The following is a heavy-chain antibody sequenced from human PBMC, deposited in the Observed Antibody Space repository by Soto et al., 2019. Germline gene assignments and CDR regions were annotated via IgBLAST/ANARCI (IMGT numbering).Heavy chain of an antibody. CDR1: GFTFSSYW. Sequence: PGGSLRLSCVASGFTFSSYWMSWVRQAPGGGLEWVANIKQDGTEIHYVGSVKGRFTIFRDNAKKSLYLQMNSLRAEDTAVYFCASYSGSYFPVGHDRWGQGTLVTVSS. V-gene: IGHV3-7*01. J-gene: IGHJ5*02. CDR2: IKQDGTEI. CDR3: ASYSGSYFPVGHDR. D-gene: IGHD1-26*01.